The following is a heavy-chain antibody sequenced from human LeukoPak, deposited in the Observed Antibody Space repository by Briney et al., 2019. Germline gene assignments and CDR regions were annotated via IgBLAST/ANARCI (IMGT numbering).Heavy chain of an antibody. Sequence: GGSLRLSCAASGFTVSSNYMSWVRQAPGKGLEWVSVIYSGGSTYYADSVKGRFTISRDNSKNTLYLQMNSLRAEDTAVYYCAGDSISGWGYFDYWGQGTLVTVSS. CDR1: GFTVSSNY. D-gene: IGHD6-19*01. CDR3: AGDSISGWGYFDY. CDR2: IYSGGST. J-gene: IGHJ4*02. V-gene: IGHV3-66*01.